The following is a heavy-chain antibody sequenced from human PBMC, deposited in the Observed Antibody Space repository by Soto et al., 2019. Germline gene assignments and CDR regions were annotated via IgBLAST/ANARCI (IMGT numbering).Heavy chain of an antibody. Sequence: SETLSLTCTVSGASVSSASYYWSWIRQPPGKGLEWIGYIYYSGRTDYNPSLKSRVTISLDTSKNQFSLTLRSVTAADTAMYYCVRDGTKNLRDRFDPWGRGILVTVSS. J-gene: IGHJ5*02. CDR2: IYYSGRT. D-gene: IGHD1-1*01. CDR3: VRDGTKNLRDRFDP. V-gene: IGHV4-61*01. CDR1: GASVSSASYY.